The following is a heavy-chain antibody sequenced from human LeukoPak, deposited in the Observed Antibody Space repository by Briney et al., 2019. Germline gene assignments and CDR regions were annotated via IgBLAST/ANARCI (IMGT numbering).Heavy chain of an antibody. CDR3: ACYGTAPPY. V-gene: IGHV3-74*01. J-gene: IGHJ4*02. CDR1: GFTFSSYW. D-gene: IGHD2-15*01. CDR2: INNDGSST. Sequence: GGSLRLSCAASGFTFSSYWMHWVRQAPGKGLVWVSHINNDGSSTSYADSVKGRFTISRDNAKNTLYLQMNSLRTEDTAVYYCACYGTAPPYWGQGTLVTVSS.